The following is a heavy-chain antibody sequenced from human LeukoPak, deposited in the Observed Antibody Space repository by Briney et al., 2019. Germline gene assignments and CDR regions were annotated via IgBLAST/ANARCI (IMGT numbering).Heavy chain of an antibody. Sequence: SESLSLTCTVSGGSISSSSYYWGWIRQPPGKGLEWIGSIYYSGSTYYNPSLKSRVTISVDTSKNQFSLKLSSVTAADTAIYYCARDFSSSSTVYYYYYMDVWGKGTTVTVSS. CDR2: IYYSGST. CDR3: ARDFSSSSTVYYYYYMDV. J-gene: IGHJ6*03. V-gene: IGHV4-39*07. CDR1: GGSISSSSYY. D-gene: IGHD6-6*01.